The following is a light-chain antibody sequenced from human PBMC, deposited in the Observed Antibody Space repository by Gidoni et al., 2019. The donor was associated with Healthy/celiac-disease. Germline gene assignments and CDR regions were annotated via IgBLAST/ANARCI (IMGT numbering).Light chain of an antibody. J-gene: IGKJ4*01. CDR1: QSVSSN. CDR2: GAS. Sequence: EIVMTQSPATLSVSPGESAPLSGRASQSVSSNLTWYQQKPGQAPRLLIYGASNRAPGIPARFSGSGSGTEFTLTISSLQSEDFAVYYCQQYNNWPLFGGGTKVEIK. V-gene: IGKV3-15*01. CDR3: QQYNNWPL.